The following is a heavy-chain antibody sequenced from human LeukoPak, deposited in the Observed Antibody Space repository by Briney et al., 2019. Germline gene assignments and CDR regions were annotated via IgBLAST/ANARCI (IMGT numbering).Heavy chain of an antibody. CDR3: ARESCTTSCYGFDY. CDR2: ISFDGSNK. V-gene: IGHV3-33*01. Sequence: GGSLRVSCAASGFTFSTYGMHWVRQAPGKGLEWVAVISFDGSNKYYGDSVKGRFTISRDNSKNTLYLQMNSLRVEDTAVYYCARESCTTSCYGFDYWGQGTLVTVSS. J-gene: IGHJ4*02. D-gene: IGHD2-2*01. CDR1: GFTFSTYG.